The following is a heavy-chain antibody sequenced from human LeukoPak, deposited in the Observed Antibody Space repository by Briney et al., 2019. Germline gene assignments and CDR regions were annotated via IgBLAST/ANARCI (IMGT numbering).Heavy chain of an antibody. J-gene: IGHJ5*02. V-gene: IGHV1-2*04. CDR2: INPNSGGT. Sequence: GASVTVSCKASGSTFTGYYIHWVRQAPGQGLEWTGCINPNSGGTNYAQKFQGWVTMTRDTSISTAYMELSRLRSDDTAVYYCARDRAHCSGGSCYSRNWFDPWGQGTLVTVSS. D-gene: IGHD2-15*01. CDR3: ARDRAHCSGGSCYSRNWFDP. CDR1: GSTFTGYY.